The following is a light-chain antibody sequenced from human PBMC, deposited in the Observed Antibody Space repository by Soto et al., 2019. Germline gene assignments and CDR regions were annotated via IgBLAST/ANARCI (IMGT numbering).Light chain of an antibody. V-gene: IGLV1-44*01. CDR2: SNN. J-gene: IGLJ7*01. CDR3: AAWDDSLNGFV. Sequence: QSVLTQPPSASGTPGQRVTISCSGSSSNIGRNTVNWYQQLPVTAPKLLIYSNNQRPSGVPDRFSGSKSGTSASLAISGLQSEDEADYYCAAWDDSLNGFVFGTGTQLTVL. CDR1: SSNIGRNT.